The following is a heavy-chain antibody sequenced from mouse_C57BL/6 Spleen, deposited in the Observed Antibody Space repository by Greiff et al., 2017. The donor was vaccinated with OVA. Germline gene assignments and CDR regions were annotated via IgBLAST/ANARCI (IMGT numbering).Heavy chain of an antibody. V-gene: IGHV1-50*01. J-gene: IGHJ2*01. D-gene: IGHD4-1*01. CDR2: FDPSDSYT. Sequence: QVQLQQPGAELVKPGASVKLSCKASGYTFTSYWMQWVKQRPGQGLEWIGEFDPSDSYTNYNQKFKGKATLTVDTSSSTAYMQLSSLTSEDSAVYYCARGDWDGYWGQGTTLTVSS. CDR1: GYTFTSYW. CDR3: ARGDWDGY.